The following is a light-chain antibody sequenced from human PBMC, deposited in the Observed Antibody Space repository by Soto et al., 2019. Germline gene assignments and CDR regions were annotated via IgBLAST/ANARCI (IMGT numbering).Light chain of an antibody. CDR3: TSYAGSNIVL. J-gene: IGLJ2*01. CDR2: EVN. V-gene: IGLV2-8*01. CDR1: RSDVGGYNY. Sequence: QSVLTQPPSASGSPGQSVAISCTGTRSDVGGYNYVSWYQQHPGKAPKLMIYEVNKRPSGVPDRFSGSKSGNTASLTVSGLQAEDDADYYCTSYAGSNIVLFGGGTKVTVL.